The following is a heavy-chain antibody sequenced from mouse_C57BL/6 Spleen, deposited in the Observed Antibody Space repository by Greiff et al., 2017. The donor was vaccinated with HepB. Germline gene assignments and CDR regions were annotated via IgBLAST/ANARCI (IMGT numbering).Heavy chain of an antibody. CDR3: ARWPTTVGYFDY. CDR1: GYAFSSSW. Sequence: QVQLQQSGPELVKPGASVKISCKASGYAFSSSWMNWVKQRPGKGLEWIGRIYPGDGDTNYNGKFKGKATLTADKSSSTAYMQLSSLTSEDSAVYFSARWPTTVGYFDYWGQGTTLTVSS. J-gene: IGHJ2*01. V-gene: IGHV1-82*01. CDR2: IYPGDGDT. D-gene: IGHD1-1*01.